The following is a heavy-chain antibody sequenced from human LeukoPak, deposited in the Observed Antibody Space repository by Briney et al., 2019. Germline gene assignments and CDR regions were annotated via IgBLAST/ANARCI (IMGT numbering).Heavy chain of an antibody. CDR2: IIPILGIA. Sequence: SVKVSCKASGGTFSSYAISWVRQAPGQGLEWMGRIIPILGIANYAQKFQGRVTITADKSTSTAYMELSSLRSEDTAVYYCARDAHYGDYLYYFDYRGQGTLVTVSS. V-gene: IGHV1-69*04. CDR1: GGTFSSYA. CDR3: ARDAHYGDYLYYFDY. D-gene: IGHD4-17*01. J-gene: IGHJ4*02.